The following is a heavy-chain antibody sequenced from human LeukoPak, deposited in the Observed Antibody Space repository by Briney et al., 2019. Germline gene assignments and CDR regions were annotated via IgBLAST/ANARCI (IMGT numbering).Heavy chain of an antibody. Sequence: GESPKISCKGSGYSFTSDWIGWVRQMPWKGLEWIGIIYPGDSDTRYSPSFQGQVTISADKSISTAYLQWSSLKASDTAMYYCARRYYYDSSMGHAFDIWGQGTMVTVSS. CDR2: IYPGDSDT. CDR3: ARRYYYDSSMGHAFDI. CDR1: GYSFTSDW. V-gene: IGHV5-51*01. J-gene: IGHJ3*02. D-gene: IGHD3-22*01.